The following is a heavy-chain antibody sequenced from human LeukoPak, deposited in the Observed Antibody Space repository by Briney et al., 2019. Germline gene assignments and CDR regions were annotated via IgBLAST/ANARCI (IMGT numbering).Heavy chain of an antibody. V-gene: IGHV4-34*01. Sequence: GSLRLSCAASGFTFSSYAMSWVRQPPGKGLEWIGEINHSGSTNYNPSLQSRVTISVDTSKNQFSLKLSSVTAADTAVYYCAREEVDSSSYYFDYWGQGTLVTVSS. CDR2: INHSGST. CDR3: AREEVDSSSYYFDY. J-gene: IGHJ4*02. CDR1: GFTFSSYA. D-gene: IGHD6-6*01.